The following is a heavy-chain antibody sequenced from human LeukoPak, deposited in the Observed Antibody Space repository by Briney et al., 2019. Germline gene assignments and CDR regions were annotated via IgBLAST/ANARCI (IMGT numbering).Heavy chain of an antibody. CDR3: AKGVDFWSGYYFDY. D-gene: IGHD3-3*01. CDR1: GFTFSSYA. J-gene: IGHJ4*02. CDR2: ISGSGGST. Sequence: PGGSLRLSCAASGFTFSSYAMSWVRQAPGKGLEWVSAISGSGGSTYYADSVKGRFTISRDNSKNTLYLQMNSLRGEDTAVYYCAKGVDFWSGYYFDYWGQGTLVTVSS. V-gene: IGHV3-23*01.